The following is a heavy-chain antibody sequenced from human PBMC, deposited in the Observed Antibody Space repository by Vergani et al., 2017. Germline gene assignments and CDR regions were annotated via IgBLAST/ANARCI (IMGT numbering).Heavy chain of an antibody. V-gene: IGHV3-11*01. CDR2: ISDGGETK. CDR1: GFIFSDYY. D-gene: IGHD1/OR15-1a*01. Sequence: QVQLVASGGGLVRPGGSLRLSCAASGFIFSDYYMTWLRQTPGKGLEWLAHISDGGETKIYAESLKGRFTVSRDNTKNLLILQMKTLKVDDTATYYCARKQSPASLMDKPIDIWGQGTLVTVSS. J-gene: IGHJ5*02. CDR3: ARKQSPASLMDKPIDI.